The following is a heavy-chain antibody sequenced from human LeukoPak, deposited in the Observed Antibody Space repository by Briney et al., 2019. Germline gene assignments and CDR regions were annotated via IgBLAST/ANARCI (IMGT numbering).Heavy chain of an antibody. Sequence: ASVKVSCKASGYTFTGYYMHWVRQAPGQGLEWMGWINPNSGGTNYAQKFQGRVTMTRDTSISTAYMELSRLRSDDTAVYYCAREGDYVWGSYDHWGQGTLVTVSS. CDR1: GYTFTGYY. CDR3: AREGDYVWGSYDH. V-gene: IGHV1-2*02. J-gene: IGHJ4*02. CDR2: INPNSGGT. D-gene: IGHD3-16*01.